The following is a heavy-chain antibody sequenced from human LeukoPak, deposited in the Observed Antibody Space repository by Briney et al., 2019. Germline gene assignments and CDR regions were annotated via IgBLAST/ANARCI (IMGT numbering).Heavy chain of an antibody. V-gene: IGHV1-2*02. CDR2: INPYSVGT. CDR1: GYTFTDYY. D-gene: IGHD3-9*01. Sequence: GASVKVSCKASGYTFTDYYVHWVRQAPGQGLEWMGWINPYSVGTSYAQKFQGRVTMTRDTSISTAYMDLSRLRSDDTAVYYCARDSTERVRYFDGPGGSWGQGTLVTVSS. J-gene: IGHJ5*02. CDR3: ARDSTERVRYFDGPGGS.